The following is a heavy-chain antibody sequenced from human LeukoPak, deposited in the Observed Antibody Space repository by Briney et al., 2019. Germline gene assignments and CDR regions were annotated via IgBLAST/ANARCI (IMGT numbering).Heavy chain of an antibody. J-gene: IGHJ4*02. V-gene: IGHV4-39*01. CDR2: IYYSGST. D-gene: IGHD6-19*01. Sequence: SETLSLICTVSGGSISSSSYYWGWIRQPPGKGLEWIGSIYYSGSTYYNPSLKSRVTISVDTSKNQFSLKLSSVTAADTAVYYCARHAMRRQWLLWGQGTLVTVSS. CDR1: GGSISSSSYY. CDR3: ARHAMRRQWLL.